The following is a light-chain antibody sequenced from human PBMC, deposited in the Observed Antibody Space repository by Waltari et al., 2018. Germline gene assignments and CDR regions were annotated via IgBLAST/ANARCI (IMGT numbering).Light chain of an antibody. V-gene: IGKV3-20*01. CDR2: STS. Sequence: EIVLTQSPGTLSLSPGERVTLSCRASQSINKNFLAWYQQKLVQAPRLLIYSTSSRAAGIPDRFVGSGSGTDFTLTITRLEPEDFALYHCQQYDTSPYTFGQGTKLEIK. CDR3: QQYDTSPYT. J-gene: IGKJ2*01. CDR1: QSINKNF.